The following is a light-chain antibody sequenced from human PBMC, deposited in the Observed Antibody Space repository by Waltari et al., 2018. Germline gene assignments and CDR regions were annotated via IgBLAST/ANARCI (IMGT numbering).Light chain of an antibody. CDR3: QQRDNWPRT. CDR2: DAS. V-gene: IGKV3-11*01. Sequence: IVLTQSPATLSLSPGGRAALSCRASQSISRYLAWYQQKPGQAPRLLIYDASNRATGIPARFSGRGSGTDFTLSITTLEPEDFAVYYCQQRDNWPRTFGQGTRVEV. CDR1: QSISRY. J-gene: IGKJ1*01.